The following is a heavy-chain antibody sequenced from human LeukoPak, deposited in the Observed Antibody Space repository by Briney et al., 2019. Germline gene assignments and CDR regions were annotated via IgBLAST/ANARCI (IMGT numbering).Heavy chain of an antibody. CDR1: GYSISSGNY. V-gene: IGHV4-38-2*01. D-gene: IGHD3-10*01. CDR2: IYHSGST. Sequence: SETLSLTCAVSGYSISSGNYWGWIRQPPGKGLEWIGSIYHSGSTYYNPSLKSRVTISVDTSKNQFSLKLSSVTAADTAVYYCARNPHWMVRGVITWGQGTLVTVSS. CDR3: ARNPHWMVRGVIT. J-gene: IGHJ5*02.